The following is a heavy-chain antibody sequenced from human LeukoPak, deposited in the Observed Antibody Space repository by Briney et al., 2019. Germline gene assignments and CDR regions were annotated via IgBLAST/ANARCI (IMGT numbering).Heavy chain of an antibody. CDR1: GFTFSSYS. D-gene: IGHD3-22*01. CDR3: ARNPSPMIVVVPHD. J-gene: IGHJ4*02. Sequence: GGSLRLSCAASGFTFSSYSMNWVPEAPGRGLEWGSSISSSSSYIYYAASVKGRFTISRDNAKNSLSLQMNSLRAEDTAVYYCARNPSPMIVVVPHDGGQGTLVTVYS. CDR2: ISSSSSYI. V-gene: IGHV3-21*01.